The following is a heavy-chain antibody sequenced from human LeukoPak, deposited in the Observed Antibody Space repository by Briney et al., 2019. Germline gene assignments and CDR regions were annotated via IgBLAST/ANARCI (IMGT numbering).Heavy chain of an antibody. J-gene: IGHJ2*01. CDR3: ASSPRPPYWYFDL. Sequence: LSLTCTVSGYSISSGYYWGWIRQPPGKGLEWVSYISSSGSTIYYADSVKGRFTISRDNAKNSLYLQMNSLRAEDTAVYYCASSPRPPYWYFDLWGRGTLVTVSS. CDR2: ISSSGSTI. D-gene: IGHD6-6*01. V-gene: IGHV3-11*04. CDR1: GYSISSGYY.